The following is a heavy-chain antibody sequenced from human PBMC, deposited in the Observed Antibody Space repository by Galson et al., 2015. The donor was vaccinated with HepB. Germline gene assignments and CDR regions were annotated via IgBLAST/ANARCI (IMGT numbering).Heavy chain of an antibody. D-gene: IGHD4-17*01. J-gene: IGHJ4*02. CDR1: GFIFSDYY. Sequence: SLRLSCAPSGFIFSDYYMSWIRQAPGKGLEWVSYISGSGDTIYYADSVKGRFTISRDNAKKSLYLQMNSLRVDDTAIYYCARPGYGDYVVAHWGQGTTVTVAS. V-gene: IGHV3-11*01. CDR3: ARPGYGDYVVAH. CDR2: ISGSGDTI.